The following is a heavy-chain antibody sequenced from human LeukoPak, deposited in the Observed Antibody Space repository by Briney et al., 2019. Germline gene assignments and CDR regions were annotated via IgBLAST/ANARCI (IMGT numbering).Heavy chain of an antibody. CDR3: AKAPLQGYCSSTSCHID. D-gene: IGHD2-2*02. V-gene: IGHV3-30*02. CDR2: IRFDGSSK. J-gene: IGHJ4*02. Sequence: GGSLRLSCAASGFTFSNYGMYWVRQAPGKGLEWVAFIRFDGSSKYYADSVKGRFTISSDNSKNTLYLQMNSLRAEDTAVYYCAKAPLQGYCSSTSCHIDWGQGTLVTVSS. CDR1: GFTFSNYG.